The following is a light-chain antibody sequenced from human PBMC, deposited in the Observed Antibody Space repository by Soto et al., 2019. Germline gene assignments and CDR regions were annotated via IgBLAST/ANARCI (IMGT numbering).Light chain of an antibody. J-gene: IGKJ1*01. V-gene: IGKV3-15*01. CDR2: GAS. Sequence: EIVLTQSPGTLSLSPGERATLSFRASQSVSSYLAWYQQKPGQAPRLLIYGASTRATGIPARFSGSGSGTEFTLTINSLQSEDFAVYYCQQYNNWWTFGQGTKVDIK. CDR1: QSVSSY. CDR3: QQYNNWWT.